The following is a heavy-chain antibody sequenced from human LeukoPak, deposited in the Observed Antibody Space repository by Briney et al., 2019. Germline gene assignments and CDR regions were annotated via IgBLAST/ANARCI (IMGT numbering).Heavy chain of an antibody. CDR1: GFTVSSNY. Sequence: GGSLRLSCAASGFTVSSNYMSWVRQAPGKGLEWVSVIYSGGSTYYADSVKGRFTISRDNSKTTLYLQMNSLRAEDTAVYYCASSNVEMATIGAFDIWGQGTMVTVSS. V-gene: IGHV3-66*01. CDR3: ASSNVEMATIGAFDI. D-gene: IGHD5-24*01. CDR2: IYSGGST. J-gene: IGHJ3*02.